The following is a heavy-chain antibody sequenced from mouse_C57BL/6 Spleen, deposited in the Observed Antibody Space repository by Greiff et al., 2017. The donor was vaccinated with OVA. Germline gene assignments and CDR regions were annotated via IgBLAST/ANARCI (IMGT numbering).Heavy chain of an antibody. J-gene: IGHJ1*03. V-gene: IGHV1-39*01. Sequence: EVKLQESGPELVKPGASVKISCKASGYSFTDYNMNWVKQSNGKSLEWIGVINPNYGTTSYNQKVKGKATLTVDQSSSTAYMQRNSLTSEDSAVYYCASFYGRYWYFDVWGTGTTVTVSS. CDR2: INPNYGTT. CDR3: ASFYGRYWYFDV. CDR1: GYSFTDYN. D-gene: IGHD1-2*01.